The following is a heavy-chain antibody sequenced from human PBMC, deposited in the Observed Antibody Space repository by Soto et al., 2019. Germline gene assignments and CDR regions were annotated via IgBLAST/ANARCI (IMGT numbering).Heavy chain of an antibody. CDR3: ARHEYDFRSGYPGLINY. CDR1: GGSFSGYY. Sequence: SETLSLTCAGFGGSFSGYYWTWIRQPPGKGLEWIGELTHDGNINYNPSLESRVSISVDTSKNQFSLKLSSVTAADTAVYFCARHEYDFRSGYPGLINYWGQGTLVTVSS. CDR2: LTHDGNI. V-gene: IGHV4-34*01. D-gene: IGHD3-3*01. J-gene: IGHJ4*02.